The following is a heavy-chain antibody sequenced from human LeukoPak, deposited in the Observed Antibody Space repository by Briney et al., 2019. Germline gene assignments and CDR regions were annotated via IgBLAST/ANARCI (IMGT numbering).Heavy chain of an antibody. CDR1: GYTFTGYY. V-gene: IGHV1-69*04. CDR2: IIPILGIA. J-gene: IGHJ4*02. CDR3: ARDHPLDTSYYYDSSGPYYFDY. D-gene: IGHD3-22*01. Sequence: GASVKVSCKASGYTFTGYYMHWVRQAPGQGLEWMGRIIPILGIANYAQKFQGRVTITADKSTSTAYMELSSLRSEDTAVYYCARDHPLDTSYYYDSSGPYYFDYWGQGTLVTVSS.